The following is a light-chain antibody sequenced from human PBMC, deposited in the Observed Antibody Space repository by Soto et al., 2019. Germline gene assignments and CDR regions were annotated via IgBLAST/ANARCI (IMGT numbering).Light chain of an antibody. CDR1: QSVSSSY. J-gene: IGKJ1*01. V-gene: IGKV3-20*01. CDR3: QQYGNSPRT. CDR2: GAS. Sequence: EIVLTQSPGTLSLSPGERATLSCRASQSVSSSYLAWYQQKPGQAPSLLIFGASSRATGIPDRFSGSGSGTDFTLTISRLEPEDVAVYYCQQYGNSPRTFGQGTKVEIK.